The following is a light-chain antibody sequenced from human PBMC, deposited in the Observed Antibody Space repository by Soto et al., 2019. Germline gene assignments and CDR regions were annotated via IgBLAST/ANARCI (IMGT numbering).Light chain of an antibody. Sequence: AIRMTQSPSSLSASTGDRVTVTCRASQSVGSYLAWYQQNPGAAPKLLIYAASTLHIGVPSRFTGSGYGTDFTLTISCLQSEDFATYYCQHYYNYPYSFGQGTKVDIK. CDR3: QHYYNYPYS. J-gene: IGKJ2*01. V-gene: IGKV1-8*01. CDR1: QSVGSY. CDR2: AAS.